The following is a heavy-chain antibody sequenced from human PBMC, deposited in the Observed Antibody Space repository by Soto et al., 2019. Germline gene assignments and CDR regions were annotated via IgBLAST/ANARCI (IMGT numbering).Heavy chain of an antibody. J-gene: IGHJ4*02. CDR2: INAGNGNT. D-gene: IGHD2-21*01. Sequence: ASVKVSCKASGYTFTSDAMHWGRQAPGQRLEWMGWINAGNGNTKYSQKFQGRVTITRDTSASTAYMELSSMRSEDTAVYYCARAVMATSLYYFDYWGQGTQVTVSS. CDR1: GYTFTSDA. CDR3: ARAVMATSLYYFDY. V-gene: IGHV1-3*01.